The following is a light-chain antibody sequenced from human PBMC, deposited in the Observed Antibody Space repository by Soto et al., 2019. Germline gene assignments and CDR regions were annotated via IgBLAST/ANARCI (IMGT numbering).Light chain of an antibody. Sequence: PGDRATLSCRASQSVSSDLVWYQQKPGQAPRLVIFDACNRANGVPARFGGSGSGTDFTLTINSLEPEDFAVYYCQQRNVWPPITFGQGTRLEIK. CDR1: QSVSSD. CDR2: DAC. V-gene: IGKV3-11*01. CDR3: QQRNVWPPIT. J-gene: IGKJ5*01.